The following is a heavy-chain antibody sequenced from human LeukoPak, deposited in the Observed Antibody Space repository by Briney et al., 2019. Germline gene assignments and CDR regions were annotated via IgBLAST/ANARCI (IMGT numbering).Heavy chain of an antibody. CDR1: GFTFSSYS. J-gene: IGHJ6*03. Sequence: PGGSLRLSCAASGFTFSSYSMTWLRQAPGEGLEWVSSISSSGTYVYYADSVKGRFTISRDNAKNSLYLQMNSLRAEDTAVYYCARRPDYMDVWGKGTTVTVSS. CDR2: ISSSGTYV. V-gene: IGHV3-21*01. CDR3: ARRPDYMDV.